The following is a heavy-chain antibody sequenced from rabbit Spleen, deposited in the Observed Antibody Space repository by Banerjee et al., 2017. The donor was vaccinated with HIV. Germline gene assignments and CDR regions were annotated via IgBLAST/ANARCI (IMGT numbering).Heavy chain of an antibody. Sequence: QSLEESGGDLVKPGASLTLTCKASGIDFSLYFYICWVRQAPGKGLEWIGCLYPGGSGHTYYANWANGRFTISSHNAQNTLYLQLNSLTTADTATYFCARDGAGSTYFNLWGPGTLVTVS. J-gene: IGHJ4*01. CDR2: LYPGGSGHT. CDR3: ARDGAGSTYFNL. D-gene: IGHD8-1*01. V-gene: IGHV1S40*01. CDR1: GIDFSLYFY.